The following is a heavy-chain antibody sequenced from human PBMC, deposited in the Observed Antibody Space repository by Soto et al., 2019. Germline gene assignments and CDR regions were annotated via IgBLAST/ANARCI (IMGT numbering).Heavy chain of an antibody. CDR1: GFSLSTTGKS. CDR2: IYWDDDK. V-gene: IGHV2-5*02. D-gene: IGHD3-16*01. Sequence: QITLKESGPTLVKPTQTLTLNCTFSGFSLSTTGKSVAWIRQPPGKALEWLSVIYWDDDKRYSPSLNTSLTIAKDTSKNHVVLTLTNMDPSDKGKYYGAHSRGDGDYFPYWGQGTLVFVSS. CDR3: AHSRGDGDYFPY. J-gene: IGHJ4*02.